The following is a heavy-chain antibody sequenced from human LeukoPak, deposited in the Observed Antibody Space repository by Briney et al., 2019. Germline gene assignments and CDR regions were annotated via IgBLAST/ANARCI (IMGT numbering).Heavy chain of an antibody. CDR3: ARVVFGALYYMDV. CDR1: GFTFSSYA. D-gene: IGHD2-15*01. V-gene: IGHV3-43D*04. CDR2: ISWDGGRT. J-gene: IGHJ6*03. Sequence: GGSLRLSCAASGFTFSSYAMSWVRQAPGKGLEWVSFISWDGGRTNYADSVKGRFTISRDNTKNSLYLQMNSLRVEDTALYYCARVVFGALYYMDVWGKGTTVTVSS.